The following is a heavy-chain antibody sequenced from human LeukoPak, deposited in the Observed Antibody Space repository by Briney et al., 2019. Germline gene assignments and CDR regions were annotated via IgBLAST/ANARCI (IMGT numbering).Heavy chain of an antibody. V-gene: IGHV3-53*01. D-gene: IGHD6-13*01. CDR1: GLAVSSNY. CDR2: IYSAGTT. CDR3: ARETKPPIAATKGEY. Sequence: GGSLRLSCGASGLAVSSNYMSWFRQAPGKGLEWVSIIYSAGTTYYADSVKGRFTISRDNSKNTLYLQMNSLRAEETAVYYCARETKPPIAATKGEYWGQGTLVTVSS. J-gene: IGHJ4*02.